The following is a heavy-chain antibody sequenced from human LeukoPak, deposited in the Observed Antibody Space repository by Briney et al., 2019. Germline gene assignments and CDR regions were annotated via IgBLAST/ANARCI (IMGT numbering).Heavy chain of an antibody. D-gene: IGHD1-26*01. CDR3: ARCKGIPFSGSYHY. CDR1: GFTVSSNY. J-gene: IGHJ4*02. CDR2: IYSGGST. Sequence: GGSLRLSCAASGFTVSSNYMSWVRQAPGKGLEWVSVIYSGGSTYYADSVKGRFTITRDNSKNTLYLQMNSLRAEDTAVYYCARCKGIPFSGSYHYWGQGTLVTVSS. V-gene: IGHV3-53*01.